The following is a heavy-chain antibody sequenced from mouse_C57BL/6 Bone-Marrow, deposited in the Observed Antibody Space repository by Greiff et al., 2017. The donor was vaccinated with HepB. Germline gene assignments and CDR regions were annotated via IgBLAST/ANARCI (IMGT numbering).Heavy chain of an antibody. V-gene: IGHV14-4*01. CDR2: IDPENGDT. J-gene: IGHJ2*01. D-gene: IGHD3-2*02. CDR3: TSDSSSPDY. CDR1: GFNIKDDY. Sequence: EVKLQESGAELVRPGASVKLSCTASGFNIKDDYMHWVKQRPEQGLEWIGWIDPENGDTEYASKFQGKATITADTSSNTAYLQLSSLTSEDTAVYYCTSDSSSPDYWGQGTTLTVSS.